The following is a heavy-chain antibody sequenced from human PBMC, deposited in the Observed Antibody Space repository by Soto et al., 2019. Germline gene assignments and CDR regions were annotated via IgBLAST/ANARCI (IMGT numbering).Heavy chain of an antibody. V-gene: IGHV6-1*01. J-gene: IGHJ6*03. CDR1: GDSVSSSSAA. CDR3: AGTTAHQWYYMDV. D-gene: IGHD1-7*01. Sequence: QVQLQESGPGLVKPSQTLSLTCAISGDSVSSSSAAWNWIRLSPSRRLELMAMTYYRSRWYNEYAVSVRSRITVKADTSKNQFSLQLTSVTPEDTAVYYCAGTTAHQWYYMDVWGKGTTVTVSS. CDR2: TYYRSRWYN.